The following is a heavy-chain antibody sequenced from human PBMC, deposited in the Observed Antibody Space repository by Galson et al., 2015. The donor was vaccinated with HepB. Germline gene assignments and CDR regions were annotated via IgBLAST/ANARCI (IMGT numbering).Heavy chain of an antibody. J-gene: IGHJ6*02. Sequence: SLRLSCAASGFTFSSYSMNWVRQAPGKGLEWVSSISSSSSYIYYADSVKGRFTISRDNAKTSLYLQMNSLRAEDTAVYYCARDFHYYYGMDVWGQGATVTVSS. CDR3: ARDFHYYYGMDV. V-gene: IGHV3-21*01. CDR1: GFTFSSYS. CDR2: ISSSSSYI.